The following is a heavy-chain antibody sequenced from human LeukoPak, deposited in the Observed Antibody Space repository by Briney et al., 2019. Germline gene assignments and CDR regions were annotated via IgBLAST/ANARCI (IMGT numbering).Heavy chain of an antibody. J-gene: IGHJ3*02. D-gene: IGHD3-22*01. Sequence: PSETLSLTCTVSGGSISSGGYYWSWIRQHPGKGLEWIGYIYYSGSTYYNPSLKSRVTIPVDTSKNQFSLKLSSVTAADTAVYYCARDSTYEKYAFDIWGQGTMVTVSS. CDR1: GGSISSGGYY. CDR2: IYYSGST. CDR3: ARDSTYEKYAFDI. V-gene: IGHV4-31*03.